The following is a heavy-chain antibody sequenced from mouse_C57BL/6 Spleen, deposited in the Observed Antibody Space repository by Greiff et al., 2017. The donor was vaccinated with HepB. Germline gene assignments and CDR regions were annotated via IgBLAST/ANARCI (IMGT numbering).Heavy chain of an antibody. CDR1: GYTFTSYG. Sequence: VQLQESGAELARPGASVKLSCKASGYTFTSYGISWVKQRTGQGLEWIGEIYPRSGNTYYNEKFKGKATLTADKSSSTAYMELRSLTSEDSAVYFCARGVYYDPYYAMDYWGQGTSVTVSS. V-gene: IGHV1-81*01. CDR2: IYPRSGNT. J-gene: IGHJ4*01. CDR3: ARGVYYDPYYAMDY. D-gene: IGHD2-4*01.